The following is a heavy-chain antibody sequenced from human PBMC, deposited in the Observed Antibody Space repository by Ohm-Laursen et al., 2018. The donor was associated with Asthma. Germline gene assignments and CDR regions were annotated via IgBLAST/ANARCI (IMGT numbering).Heavy chain of an antibody. CDR3: ARVDEYSYGMDV. CDR2: IISIFGTV. J-gene: IGHJ6*02. CDR1: GGTFRSFV. V-gene: IGHV1-69*13. Sequence: SVKVSCNASGGTFRSFVISWVRQAPGQGLEWMGGIISIFGTVNYAQKFQGRVTITADDSTSIAYMELSSLRSEDTAVYYRARVDEYSYGMDVWGPGTTVTVSS.